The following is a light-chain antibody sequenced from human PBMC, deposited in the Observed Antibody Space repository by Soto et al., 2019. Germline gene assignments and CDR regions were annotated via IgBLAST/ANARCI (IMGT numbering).Light chain of an antibody. CDR3: QQYNHWTS. CDR2: ASS. CDR1: QRSDNN. V-gene: IGKV3D-15*01. Sequence: EIVMTKSPATLAVSPGERVTLSFRASQRSDNNLAWYQQKPGQAPRLLISASSTRATCIPATFSGSGSGTEVTLTNSSVQYEDFAVYYCQQYNHWTSFGQGTKVEIK. J-gene: IGKJ1*01.